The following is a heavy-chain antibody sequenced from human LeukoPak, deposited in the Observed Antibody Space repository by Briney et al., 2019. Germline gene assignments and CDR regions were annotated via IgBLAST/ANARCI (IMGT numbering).Heavy chain of an antibody. CDR1: GGSISSYY. D-gene: IGHD7-27*01. J-gene: IGHJ4*02. V-gene: IGHV4-59*08. CDR3: AGTGDWNQFDY. Sequence: SETLSLTCTVSGGSISSYYWSWIRQPPGKGLEWIGYIYYSGSTNYNPSLKSRVTISVDTSKNQFSLKLSSVTAADTAVYYCAGTGDWNQFDYWGRGTLVTVSS. CDR2: IYYSGST.